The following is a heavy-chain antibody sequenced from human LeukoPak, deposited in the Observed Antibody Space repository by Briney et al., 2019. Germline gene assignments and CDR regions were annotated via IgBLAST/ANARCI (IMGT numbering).Heavy chain of an antibody. CDR1: GFTFSSNY. J-gene: IGHJ4*02. CDR2: IYSGGIT. D-gene: IGHD3-3*01. Sequence: GGSLRLSCAASGFTFSSNYMSWVRQAPGQGLELVSLIYSGGITYYADSVKGRFTISRDISKNTVYFQMNSLRAEDTAVYFCARVMKEWLSPDYWGQGSLVTVSS. V-gene: IGHV3-53*01. CDR3: ARVMKEWLSPDY.